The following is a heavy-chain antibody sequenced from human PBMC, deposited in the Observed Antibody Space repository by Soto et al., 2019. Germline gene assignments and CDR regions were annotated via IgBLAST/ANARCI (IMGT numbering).Heavy chain of an antibody. J-gene: IGHJ6*02. D-gene: IGHD6-19*01. CDR2: IWYDGSNK. CDR1: GFTFSSYG. Sequence: GGSLRLCCAASGFTFSSYGMHGVRQAPGKGLEWVAVIWYDGSNKYYADSVKGRFTISRDNSKNTLYLQMNSLRAEDTAVYYCAREEAEQWLVRFHYYGMDVWGQGTTVTVSS. CDR3: AREEAEQWLVRFHYYGMDV. V-gene: IGHV3-33*01.